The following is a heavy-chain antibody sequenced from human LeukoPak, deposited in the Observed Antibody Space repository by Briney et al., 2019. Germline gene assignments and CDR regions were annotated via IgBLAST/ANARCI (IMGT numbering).Heavy chain of an antibody. J-gene: IGHJ4*02. D-gene: IGHD4-17*01. V-gene: IGHV3-23*01. CDR3: ANEIRPNDY. CDR1: EFDFSSHA. Sequence: GGSLRLSCAASEFDFSSHAMTWVRQAPGKGLEWVSAISISGSKTYYADSVKGRFTISRDDSKNTLYLQMNSLRAEDTAVYYCANEIRPNDYWGQGTQVTVSS. CDR2: ISISGSKT.